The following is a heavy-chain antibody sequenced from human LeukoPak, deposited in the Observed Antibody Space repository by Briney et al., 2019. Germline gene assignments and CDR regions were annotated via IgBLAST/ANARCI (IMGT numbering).Heavy chain of an antibody. CDR3: AKKIRIAAAGIRGYFDY. J-gene: IGHJ4*02. Sequence: SVKVSCKASGGTFSSYAISWVRQAPGQGLEWMGGIIPIFGTANYAQKFQGRVTITADESTSTAYMELSSLRSEDTAVYYCAKKIRIAAAGIRGYFDYWGQGTLVTVSS. D-gene: IGHD6-13*01. CDR1: GGTFSSYA. V-gene: IGHV1-69*13. CDR2: IIPIFGTA.